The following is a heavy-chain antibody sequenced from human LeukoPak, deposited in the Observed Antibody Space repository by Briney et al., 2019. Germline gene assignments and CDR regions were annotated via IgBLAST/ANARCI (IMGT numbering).Heavy chain of an antibody. CDR2: IWYDGSNE. J-gene: IGHJ4*02. CDR3: VRETTVTQGPDY. Sequence: GGSLRLSCAASGFTFSSYGMHWVRQAPGKGLEWVAVIWYDGSNEYYADSVKGRFTISRDNSKNTLYLQMNSLRAEDTAVYYCVRETTVTQGPDYWGQGTLVTVSS. D-gene: IGHD4-17*01. V-gene: IGHV3-33*01. CDR1: GFTFSSYG.